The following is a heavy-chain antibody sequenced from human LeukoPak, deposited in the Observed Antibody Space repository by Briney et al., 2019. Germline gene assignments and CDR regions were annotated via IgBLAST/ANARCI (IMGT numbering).Heavy chain of an antibody. J-gene: IGHJ3*01. V-gene: IGHV3-7*01. CDR1: GFTFSTYW. CDR3: ARPGYTAAYDL. CDR2: MKGDGSEI. D-gene: IGHD3-9*01. Sequence: GGSLTLPCAASGFTFSTYWMTWVRQAPGKELEWVANMKGDGSEIHYVDSVKGRFTISRDNAKNSLYLQMNSLRAEDTAVYYCARPGYTAAYDLWGQGTMVTVSS.